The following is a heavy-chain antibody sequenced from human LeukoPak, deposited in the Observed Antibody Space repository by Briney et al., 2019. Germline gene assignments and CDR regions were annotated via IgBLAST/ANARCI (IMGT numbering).Heavy chain of an antibody. D-gene: IGHD2-2*01. CDR1: GFTFSSYW. CDR2: IKRDGSEK. Sequence: GGSLRVSCAASGFTFSSYWMSWVRQAPGKGLEWVANIKRDGSEKYYVDSVKGRFTISRDNSKSTLDLQMNSLRVEDTAVYYCAKDRYSTSSTFTVNPFDYWGQGILVTVSS. J-gene: IGHJ4*02. CDR3: AKDRYSTSSTFTVNPFDY. V-gene: IGHV3-7*01.